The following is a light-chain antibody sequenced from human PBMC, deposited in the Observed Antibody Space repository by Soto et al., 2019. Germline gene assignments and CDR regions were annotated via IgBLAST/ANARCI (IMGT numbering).Light chain of an antibody. J-gene: IGKJ4*01. CDR2: AAS. CDR3: QQSHSSPLT. V-gene: IGKV1-39*01. CDR1: RSISDC. Sequence: IQMTQSPPSLSATVGDRVTITCRASRSISDCLNWYKQKPGEAPELLIYAASTLQSGVPSRFSGSGSGTDFTLTISSLQPEDSAAYYCQQSHSSPLTFGGGT.